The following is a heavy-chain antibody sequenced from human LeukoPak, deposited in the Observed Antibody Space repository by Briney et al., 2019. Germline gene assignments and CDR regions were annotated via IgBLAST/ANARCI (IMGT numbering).Heavy chain of an antibody. CDR2: ISSSGSTI. CDR1: GFTFSSYE. J-gene: IGHJ4*02. D-gene: IGHD5-12*01. V-gene: IGHV3-48*03. CDR3: ASFYIVATSKQDY. Sequence: GGSLRLSCAASGFTFSSYEMNWVRQAPGKGLEWVSYISSSGSTIYYADSVKDRFTISRDNAKNSLYLQMNSLRAEDTAVYYCASFYIVATSKQDYWGQGTLVTVSS.